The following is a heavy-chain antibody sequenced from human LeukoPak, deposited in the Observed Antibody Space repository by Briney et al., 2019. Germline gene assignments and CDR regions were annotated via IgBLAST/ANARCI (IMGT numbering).Heavy chain of an antibody. Sequence: SETLSLTCTVSGGSFGSYYLSWIRQSSGKGLEWIGFMFYTGNTNYKPSVMSRVSISRDASKNQFSLKLNSLTAADTALYFCARGDDADGYLSTWGQGILVIVSS. CDR1: GGSFGSYY. CDR3: ARGDDADGYLST. J-gene: IGHJ5*02. D-gene: IGHD5-24*01. CDR2: MFYTGNT. V-gene: IGHV4-59*01.